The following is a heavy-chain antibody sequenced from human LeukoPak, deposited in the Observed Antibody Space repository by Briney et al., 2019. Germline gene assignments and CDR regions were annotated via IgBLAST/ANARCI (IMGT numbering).Heavy chain of an antibody. CDR2: ISPSGGIT. D-gene: IGHD5-24*01. Sequence: GGTLRLSCAASGFTFSSHGMNWVRQAPGKGLEWVSGISPSGGITYYTDSVKGRFTISRDNSKNTVSLQMNSLRGEDTAVYYCAKVNKRSRDGYKNTIDAFDIWGQGTMVTVSS. V-gene: IGHV3-23*01. CDR1: GFTFSSHG. J-gene: IGHJ3*02. CDR3: AKVNKRSRDGYKNTIDAFDI.